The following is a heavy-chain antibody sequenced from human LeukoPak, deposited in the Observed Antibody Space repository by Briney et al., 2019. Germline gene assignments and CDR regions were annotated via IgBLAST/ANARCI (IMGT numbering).Heavy chain of an antibody. J-gene: IGHJ4*02. CDR3: ARRVTSSGWYRDDS. D-gene: IGHD6-19*01. CDR2: ISHGGTT. Sequence: SETLSLTCTVSGGSISSDYWSWIRRPPGKGLEWIGYISHGGTTSYNPSLQSRVTISVDTSKNQFSLKVTSVTAADTAVYYCARRVTSSGWYRDDSWGQGTLVTVSS. CDR1: GGSISSDY. V-gene: IGHV4-59*08.